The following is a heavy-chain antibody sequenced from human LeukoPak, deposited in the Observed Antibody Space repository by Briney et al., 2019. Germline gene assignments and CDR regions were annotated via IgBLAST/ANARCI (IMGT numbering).Heavy chain of an antibody. CDR1: EFTFSSYA. Sequence: GGSLRLSCAASEFTFSSYAMQWVRQAPGKGLERVSCINVSGGSTWYADSVKGRFTISRDNSKNTLYLQMNSLRAEDTAVYYCAKYVSAKGPPYALDVWGQGTTVTVSS. J-gene: IGHJ6*02. D-gene: IGHD2/OR15-2a*01. CDR3: AKYVSAKGPPYALDV. V-gene: IGHV3-23*01. CDR2: INVSGGST.